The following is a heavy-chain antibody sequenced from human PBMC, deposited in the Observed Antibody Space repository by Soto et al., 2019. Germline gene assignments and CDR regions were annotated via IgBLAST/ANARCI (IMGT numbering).Heavy chain of an antibody. D-gene: IGHD6-13*01. CDR2: IYYSGST. J-gene: IGHJ3*02. Sequence: KPSETLSLTCTVSGGSISSGGYYWSWIRQHPGKGLEWIGYIYYSGSTYYNPSPKSRVTISVDTSKNQFSLKLSSVTAADTAVYYCAREYSSSWHDAFDIWGQGTMVTVSS. CDR1: GGSISSGGYY. CDR3: AREYSSSWHDAFDI. V-gene: IGHV4-31*03.